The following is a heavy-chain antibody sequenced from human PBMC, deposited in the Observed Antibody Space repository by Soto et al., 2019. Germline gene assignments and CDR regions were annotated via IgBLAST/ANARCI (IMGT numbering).Heavy chain of an antibody. CDR2: ISSSGSTI. CDR3: ARDKSQYQLLSWFDP. J-gene: IGHJ5*02. Sequence: GSLRLSCAASGFTFSDYYMSWIRQAPGKGLEWVSYISSSGSTIYYADSVKGRFTISRDNAKNSLYLQMNSLRAEDTAVYYCARDKSQYQLLSWFDPWGQGTLVTVSS. D-gene: IGHD2-2*01. V-gene: IGHV3-11*01. CDR1: GFTFSDYY.